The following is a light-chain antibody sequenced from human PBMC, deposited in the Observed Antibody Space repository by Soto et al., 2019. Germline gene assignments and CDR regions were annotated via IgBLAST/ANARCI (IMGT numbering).Light chain of an antibody. J-gene: IGKJ2*01. Sequence: DIQMTQSPSAMSASVGDRVTITCRASQGINIYLAWFQQQPGKVPTRLIYDASSLQSGVPSRFSGSKSGTEFTLTISRLQPEDFATYYCLQHNTSPYTFGQGTKLEIK. V-gene: IGKV1-17*03. CDR2: DAS. CDR1: QGINIY. CDR3: LQHNTSPYT.